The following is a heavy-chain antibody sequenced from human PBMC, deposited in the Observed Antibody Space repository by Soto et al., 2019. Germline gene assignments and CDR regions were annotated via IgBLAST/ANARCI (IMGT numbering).Heavy chain of an antibody. CDR3: SKDLDGLQGLVDSSFCFDY. J-gene: IGHJ4*02. CDR2: ISYDGSDK. Sequence: QVQLVESGGGVVQPGRSLRLSCAASGFTFNSYGMHWARQAPGKGLEWVAVISYDGSDKYYADSVKGRFTISRDNSKNXLFXQMNSLRAEDTAVYYCSKDLDGLQGLVDSSFCFDYWGQGTLVTVSS. V-gene: IGHV3-30*18. D-gene: IGHD3-16*02. CDR1: GFTFNSYG.